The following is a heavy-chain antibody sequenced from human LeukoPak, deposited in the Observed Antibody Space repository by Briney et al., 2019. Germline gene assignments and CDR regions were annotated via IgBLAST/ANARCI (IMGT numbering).Heavy chain of an antibody. D-gene: IGHD6-6*01. J-gene: IGHJ4*02. CDR1: GGSISSSNW. CDR2: IYHSGST. V-gene: IGHV4-4*02. CDR3: ARRTLHSSSSFSDY. Sequence: ASGTLSLTRAVSGGSISSSNWWSWVRQPPGKGLEWIGEIYHSGSTNYNPSLKSRVTISVDKSKNQFSLKLSSVTAADTAVYYCARRTLHSSSSFSDYWGQGTLVTVSS.